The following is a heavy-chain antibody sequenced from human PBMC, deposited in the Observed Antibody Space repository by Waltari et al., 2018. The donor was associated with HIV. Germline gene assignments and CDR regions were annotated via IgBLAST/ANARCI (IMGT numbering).Heavy chain of an antibody. J-gene: IGHJ4*02. CDR1: GFTFSSYA. CDR3: AKGASGWSPGY. CDR2: ISYYGDNK. D-gene: IGHD6-19*01. V-gene: IGHV3-30*18. Sequence: QVQLVEPGGGVVQPGRSLRLSCAASGFTFSSYAMHWVRQDPGKGLEWVAVISYYGDNKYYADSVKGRFTISRDNSKNTLYLQMNGLRAEDTAVYYCAKGASGWSPGYWGQGTLVTVSS.